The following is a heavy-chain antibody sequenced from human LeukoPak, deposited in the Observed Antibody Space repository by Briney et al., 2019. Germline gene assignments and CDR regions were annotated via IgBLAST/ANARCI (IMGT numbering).Heavy chain of an antibody. Sequence: KTGGSLRLSCAASGFTFSNAWMSWVRQAPGKGLEWVGRIKSKTDGGTTDYAAPVKGRFTISRDDSKNTLYLQMNSLKTEDTAVYYCTTTAITMVSSHFDYWGQGTLDTVSS. J-gene: IGHJ4*02. CDR1: GFTFSNAW. CDR2: IKSKTDGGTT. CDR3: TTTAITMVSSHFDY. D-gene: IGHD3-10*01. V-gene: IGHV3-15*01.